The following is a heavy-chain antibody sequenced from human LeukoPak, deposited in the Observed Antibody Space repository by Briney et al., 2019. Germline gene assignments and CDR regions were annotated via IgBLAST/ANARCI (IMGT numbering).Heavy chain of an antibody. CDR3: GRGGIAAAASGIDY. J-gene: IGHJ4*02. D-gene: IGHD6-13*01. Sequence: SQTLSLTCAVSGGSISSGGYSWSWIRQPPGKGLEWIGYIYQNGNTYYNPSLKSRVTISVDRSKNQFSLNLSSVTAAATAVYYCGRGGIAAAASGIDYWGQGTLVAVSS. CDR1: GGSISSGGYS. V-gene: IGHV4-30-2*01. CDR2: IYQNGNT.